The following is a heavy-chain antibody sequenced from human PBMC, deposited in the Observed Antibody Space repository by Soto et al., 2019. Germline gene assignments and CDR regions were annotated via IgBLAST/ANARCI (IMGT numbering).Heavy chain of an antibody. CDR1: GGSISSGAYY. CDR3: ARDGRLVNYYYYGMDV. D-gene: IGHD6-13*01. V-gene: IGHV4-31*03. Sequence: QVQLQESGPGLVKPSQTLSLTCSVSGGSISSGAYYWTWIRQHPGKGLEWTGYIYYSGSTYYNPSLKRRVTISVDTSKNQFSLKLRSVTAADTAVYYCARDGRLVNYYYYGMDVWGQGTTVTVSS. CDR2: IYYSGST. J-gene: IGHJ6*02.